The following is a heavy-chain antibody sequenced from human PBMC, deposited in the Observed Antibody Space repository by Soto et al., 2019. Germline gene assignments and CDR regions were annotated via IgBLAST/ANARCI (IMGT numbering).Heavy chain of an antibody. CDR1: GFTFSSYS. V-gene: IGHV3-33*08. J-gene: IGHJ4*02. CDR3: ARGPRPSDWFHLQY. Sequence: PGGSLRLSCAACGFTFSSYSMHWVRQAPGKGLEWVSVIYHDGSNKHYADSLKGRFTISRDNSKNTVSLQMDSLRAEDTAIYYCARGPRPSDWFHLQYWGQGTLVTVSS. CDR2: IYHDGSNK. D-gene: IGHD3-9*01.